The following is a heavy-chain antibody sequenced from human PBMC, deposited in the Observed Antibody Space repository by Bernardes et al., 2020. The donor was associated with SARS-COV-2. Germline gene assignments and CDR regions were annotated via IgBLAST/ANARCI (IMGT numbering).Heavy chain of an antibody. CDR3: APRPSYLPHRWFDP. Sequence: GPTLVKPTQTLTLTCTFSGFPLDSGAVGVGWIRQPPGKALEWLAMIYGNDNKHYSPSLKNRLTIAKDTSNNQVVFTMTNMDPADTGTYYCAPRPSYLPHRWFDPWGQGSLVTVSS. J-gene: IGHJ5*02. D-gene: IGHD3-10*01. V-gene: IGHV2-5*01. CDR1: GFPLDSGAVG. CDR2: IYGNDNK.